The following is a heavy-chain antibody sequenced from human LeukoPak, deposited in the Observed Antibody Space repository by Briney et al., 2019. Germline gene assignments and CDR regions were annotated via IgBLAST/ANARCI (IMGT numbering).Heavy chain of an antibody. J-gene: IGHJ4*02. D-gene: IGHD3-9*01. CDR2: ISGYNGNT. CDR3: ARSSRFDWLLYFDS. Sequence: ASVKVSCKASGYTFTSYGINWVRQAPGQGLEWMGWISGYNGNTIYAENLQGRVTTTTDTSTSTAYIELGSLRSDDTAVFYCARSSRFDWLLYFDSWGQGTLVTVSS. CDR1: GYTFTSYG. V-gene: IGHV1-18*01.